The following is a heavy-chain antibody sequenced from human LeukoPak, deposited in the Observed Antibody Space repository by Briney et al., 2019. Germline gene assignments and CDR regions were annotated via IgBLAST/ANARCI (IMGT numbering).Heavy chain of an antibody. CDR2: ISYGGSNK. V-gene: IGHV3-30*04. D-gene: IGHD7-27*01. CDR3: ARDPRTRLGYYMDV. J-gene: IGHJ6*03. Sequence: GGSLRLSCAASGFTFSSYAMHWVRQAPGKGLEWVAVISYGGSNKYYADSVKGRFTISRDNSKNTLYLQMNSLRAEDTAVYYCARDPRTRLGYYMDVWGKGTTVTVSS. CDR1: GFTFSSYA.